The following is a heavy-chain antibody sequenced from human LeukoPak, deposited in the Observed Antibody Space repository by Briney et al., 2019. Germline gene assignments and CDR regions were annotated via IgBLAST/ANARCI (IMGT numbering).Heavy chain of an antibody. V-gene: IGHV4-34*01. J-gene: IGHJ6*02. CDR2: INHSGST. CDR1: GGSFSGYY. CDR3: ARRDIYYYYGMDV. Sequence: SETLSLTCAVYGGSFSGYYWSWIRQPPGKGLEWIGEINHSGSTNYNPSLKSRVTISVDTSKNQFSLKLSSVTAADTAVYYCARRDIYYYYGMDVWGQGTTVTVSS.